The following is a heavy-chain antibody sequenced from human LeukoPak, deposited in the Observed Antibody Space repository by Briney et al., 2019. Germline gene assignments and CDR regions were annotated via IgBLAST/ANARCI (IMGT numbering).Heavy chain of an antibody. J-gene: IGHJ6*03. Sequence: KTSETLSLTCAVYGGSSSGYYWSWIRQPPGKGLEWIGEINHSGSTNYNPSLKSRVTISVDTSKNQFSLKLSSVTAADTAVYYCARRPSPKGAVSPYYYYMDVWGKGTTVTISS. D-gene: IGHD6-19*01. V-gene: IGHV4-34*01. CDR3: ARRPSPKGAVSPYYYYMDV. CDR1: GGSSSGYY. CDR2: INHSGST.